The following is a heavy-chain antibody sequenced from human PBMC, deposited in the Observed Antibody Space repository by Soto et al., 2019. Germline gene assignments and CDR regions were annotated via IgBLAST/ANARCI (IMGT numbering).Heavy chain of an antibody. V-gene: IGHV3-15*07. Sequence: PGGSLRLSCAASGFTFSNAWMNWVRQAPGKGLEWVGRIKSKTDGGTTDYAAPVKGRFTISRDDSKNTLYLQMNSLKTEDTAVYYCTSHTPDMVRGVNNWGQGTLVTVSS. D-gene: IGHD3-10*01. CDR2: IKSKTDGGTT. J-gene: IGHJ4*02. CDR3: TSHTPDMVRGVNN. CDR1: GFTFSNAW.